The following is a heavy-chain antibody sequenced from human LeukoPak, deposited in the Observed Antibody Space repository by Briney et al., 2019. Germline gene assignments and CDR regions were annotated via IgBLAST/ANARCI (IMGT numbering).Heavy chain of an antibody. CDR1: GGSFSGYY. D-gene: IGHD3-16*02. J-gene: IGHJ4*02. V-gene: IGHV4-34*01. Sequence: PSETLSLTCAVYGGSFSGYYWSWIRQPPGKGLEWIGEINHSGSTNYNPSLKSRVTISVDTSKNQFSLKLSSVTAADTAVYYCVHDAYSYRWYKYGAFDFWGRGTLVTVSS. CDR3: VHDAYSYRWYKYGAFDF. CDR2: INHSGST.